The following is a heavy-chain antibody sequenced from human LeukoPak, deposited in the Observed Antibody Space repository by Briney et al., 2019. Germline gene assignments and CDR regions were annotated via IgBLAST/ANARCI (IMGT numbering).Heavy chain of an antibody. CDR1: GNYW. D-gene: IGHD2-2*01. J-gene: IGHJ4*02. V-gene: IGHV3-74*01. CDR2: INGDGSWT. Sequence: GGSLRLSCAASGNYWMHWVRQALGKGLVWVSHINGDGSWTSYADSVKGRFTISKDNAKNTVYLQMNNLRAEDTAVYYCVSFYETYWGRGTLVTVSS. CDR3: VSFYETY.